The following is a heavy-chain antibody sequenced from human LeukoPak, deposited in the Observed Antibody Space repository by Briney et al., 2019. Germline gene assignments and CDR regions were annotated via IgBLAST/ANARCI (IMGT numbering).Heavy chain of an antibody. D-gene: IGHD6-19*01. CDR3: ARCRGSGWLDAFDI. V-gene: IGHV4-59*01. J-gene: IGHJ3*02. CDR2: IYYSGST. CDR1: GGSISSYY. Sequence: SETLSLTCTVSGGSISSYYWSWIRQPPGKGLEWIGYIYYSGSTNYNPSLKSRVTISVDTFKNQFSLKLSSVTAADTAVYYCARCRGSGWLDAFDIWGQGTMVTVSS.